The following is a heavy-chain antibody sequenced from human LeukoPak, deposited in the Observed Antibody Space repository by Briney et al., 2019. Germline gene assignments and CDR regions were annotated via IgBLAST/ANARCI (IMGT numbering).Heavy chain of an antibody. Sequence: ASVTVSCKASGYTFTSYGISWVRQAPGQGLEWMGWISSYNGNTHYAQNLQGRVIMTIDTSTSTAYMELRSLRSDDTAFYYCARDLYSRRMDYYGSGSYLAYWGQGTPVTVSS. V-gene: IGHV1-18*01. CDR1: GYTFTSYG. J-gene: IGHJ4*02. CDR3: ARDLYSRRMDYYGSGSYLAY. D-gene: IGHD3-10*01. CDR2: ISSYNGNT.